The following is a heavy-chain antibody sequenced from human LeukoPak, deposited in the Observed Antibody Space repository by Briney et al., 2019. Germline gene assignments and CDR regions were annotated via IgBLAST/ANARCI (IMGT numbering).Heavy chain of an antibody. D-gene: IGHD1-1*01. CDR3: ARESHETREDY. J-gene: IGHJ4*02. Sequence: ASVKVSCKASGYTFTSYGISWVRQAPGQGLEWMGWISANNGDTDYPPKLQDRVTMATDTYTSTAYMELRSLRSDDTAMYYCARESHETREDYWGQGTLVTVSS. CDR2: ISANNGDT. V-gene: IGHV1-18*01. CDR1: GYTFTSYG.